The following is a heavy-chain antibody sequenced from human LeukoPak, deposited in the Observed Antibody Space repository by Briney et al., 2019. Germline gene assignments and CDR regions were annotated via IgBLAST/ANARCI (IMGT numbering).Heavy chain of an antibody. V-gene: IGHV3-23*01. Sequence: GGSLRLSCAASGFTFSGYAMSWVRQAPGKGLEWVSRISGAGSTYYADSVKGRFTSSRDNSKNTLYLQMNNLRAEDTAVYYCAKESRYYYGSGSLSSQFDYWGQGNLVTVSS. CDR2: ISGAGST. CDR1: GFTFSGYA. J-gene: IGHJ4*02. D-gene: IGHD3-10*01. CDR3: AKESRYYYGSGSLSSQFDY.